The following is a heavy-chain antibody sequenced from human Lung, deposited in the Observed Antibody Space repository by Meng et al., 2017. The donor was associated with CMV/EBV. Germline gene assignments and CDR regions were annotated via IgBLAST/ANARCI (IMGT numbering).Heavy chain of an antibody. CDR1: GGXISSGGYY. Sequence: SXTXSLXCTVSGGXISSGGYYWSWIRQHPGKGLEWIGYIYYSGSTYYNPSLKSRVTISVDTSKNQFSLKLSSVTAADTAVYYCASKPDYYGSGSYYYYGMDFXGQGXTVTVSS. D-gene: IGHD3-10*01. V-gene: IGHV4-31*03. CDR2: IYYSGST. CDR3: ASKPDYYGSGSYYYYGMDF. J-gene: IGHJ6*02.